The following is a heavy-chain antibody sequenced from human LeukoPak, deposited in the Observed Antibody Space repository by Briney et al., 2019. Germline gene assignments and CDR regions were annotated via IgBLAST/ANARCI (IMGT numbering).Heavy chain of an antibody. CDR2: IYTSGST. D-gene: IGHD3-16*01. V-gene: IGHV4-4*07. CDR1: GDSTSGYY. Sequence: SETLSLTCSVSGDSTSGYYCSWIRQPAGKGLEWIGRIYTSGSTNYNPSLKSRVTTSVDTSKTQFSLKLSSVTAADTAVYYCVRGGGNWFDPWGQGTLVTVSS. CDR3: VRGGGNWFDP. J-gene: IGHJ5*02.